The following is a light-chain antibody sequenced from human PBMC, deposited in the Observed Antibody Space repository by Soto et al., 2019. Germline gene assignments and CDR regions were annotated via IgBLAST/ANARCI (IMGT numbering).Light chain of an antibody. J-gene: IGKJ5*01. CDR2: EAS. Sequence: DIQLTQSPSSLSASVGDRITITCRASQSISSYLNWYQQKPGKAPKLLIYEASTLKSGVPSRFSGSGSGTDFTLTISSLEPEDFAVYYCQQRSNWPPITFGQGTRLEIK. CDR1: QSISSY. V-gene: IGKV1-39*01. CDR3: QQRSNWPPIT.